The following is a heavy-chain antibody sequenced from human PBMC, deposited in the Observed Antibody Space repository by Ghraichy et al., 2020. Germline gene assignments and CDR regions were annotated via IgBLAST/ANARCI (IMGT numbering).Heavy chain of an antibody. Sequence: GGSLRLSCAASGFIFNKYAMSWVRQAPGKGLEWVSTISGSGDRTIYAGSVKGRFTISRDNSRNTLYLQMNSLRAEDTAVYYCAKDFEIVVVVAGLENWGQGTLVTVSS. CDR3: AKDFEIVVVVAGLEN. D-gene: IGHD2-15*01. V-gene: IGHV3-23*01. J-gene: IGHJ4*02. CDR2: ISGSGDRT. CDR1: GFIFNKYA.